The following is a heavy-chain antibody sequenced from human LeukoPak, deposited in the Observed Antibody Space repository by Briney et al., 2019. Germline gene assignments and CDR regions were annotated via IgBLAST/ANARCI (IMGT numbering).Heavy chain of an antibody. D-gene: IGHD1-26*01. CDR2: IYYSGST. V-gene: IGHV4-59*01. J-gene: IGHJ5*02. CDR3: AREWWSGSYQNWFDP. Sequence: SETLSLTCTVSGGSISSYYWSWIRQPPGKGLEWIGYIYYSGSTNYNPPLKSRVTISVDTSKNQFSLKLSSVTAADTAVYYCAREWWSGSYQNWFDPWGQGTLVTVSS. CDR1: GGSISSYY.